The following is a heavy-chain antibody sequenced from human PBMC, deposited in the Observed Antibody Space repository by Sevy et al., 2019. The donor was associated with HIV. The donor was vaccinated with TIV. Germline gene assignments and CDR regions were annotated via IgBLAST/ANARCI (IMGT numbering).Heavy chain of an antibody. V-gene: IGHV3-30-3*01. CDR1: GFTFSSYA. D-gene: IGHD6-6*01. Sequence: GGSLRLSCAASGFTFSSYAMHWVRQAPGKGLEWVAVISYDGSNKYYADSVKGRFTISRDNSKNTLYLQMNSLRAEDTAGYYCAREGGEIAARPDQLPFDYWGQGTLVTVSS. J-gene: IGHJ4*02. CDR2: ISYDGSNK. CDR3: AREGGEIAARPDQLPFDY.